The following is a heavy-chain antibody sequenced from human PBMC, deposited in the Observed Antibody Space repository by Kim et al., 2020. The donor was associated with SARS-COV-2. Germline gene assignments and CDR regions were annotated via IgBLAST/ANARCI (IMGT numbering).Heavy chain of an antibody. J-gene: IGHJ5*02. CDR1: GFTFSSYW. D-gene: IGHD6-19*01. CDR2: INSDGSST. V-gene: IGHV3-74*01. CDR3: ARGGGVAGPRVYLDP. Sequence: GGSLRLSCAASGFTFSSYWMHWVRQAPGKGLVWVSRINSDGSSTSYADSVKGRFTISRDNAKNTLYLQMNSLRAEDTAVYYCARGGGVAGPRVYLDPWGQGTLVTVSS.